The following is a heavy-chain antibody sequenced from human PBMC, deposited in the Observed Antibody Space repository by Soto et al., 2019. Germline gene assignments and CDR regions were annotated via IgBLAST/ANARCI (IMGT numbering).Heavy chain of an antibody. Sequence: QVQLLQSGAEVKKPGASVKVSCKASGYTLTSYAMHWVRQAPGQSLEWMGWINAADGHTKYSQKFQGRVTITRDTSASTAYMEVSSLRSEDTAVYYCAREKGQSAYYYYYMDVWGKGTTVTVSS. V-gene: IGHV1-3*01. J-gene: IGHJ6*03. CDR2: INAADGHT. D-gene: IGHD4-4*01. CDR3: AREKGQSAYYYYYMDV. CDR1: GYTLTSYA.